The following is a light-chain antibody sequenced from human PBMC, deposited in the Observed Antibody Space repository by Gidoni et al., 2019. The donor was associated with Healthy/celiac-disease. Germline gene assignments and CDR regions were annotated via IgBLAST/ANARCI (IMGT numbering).Light chain of an antibody. CDR1: SSAVGGYNY. CDR3: CSYAGSYTLKV. V-gene: IGLV2-11*01. Sequence: QSALTQPRSVSGSPGQSVTISCTGTSSAVGGYNYVSWYQQHPGKAPNLMIYDVSKRPSGVPDRFSGSKSGNTASLTISGLQAEDEADYYFCSYAGSYTLKVFGGGTKLTVL. CDR2: DVS. J-gene: IGLJ2*01.